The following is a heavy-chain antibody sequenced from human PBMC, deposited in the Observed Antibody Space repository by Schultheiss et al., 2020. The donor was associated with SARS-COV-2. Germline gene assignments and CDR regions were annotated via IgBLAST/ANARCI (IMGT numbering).Heavy chain of an antibody. J-gene: IGHJ4*02. CDR2: IIPIFGTA. D-gene: IGHD5-12*01. Sequence: SVKVSCKASGGTFSSYAISWVRQAPGQGLEWMGGIIPIFGTANYAQKFQGRVTITADESTSTAYMELSRLRSDDTAVYYCARSQIVATGSDYWGQGTLVTVSS. CDR3: ARSQIVATGSDY. CDR1: GGTFSSYA. V-gene: IGHV1-69*13.